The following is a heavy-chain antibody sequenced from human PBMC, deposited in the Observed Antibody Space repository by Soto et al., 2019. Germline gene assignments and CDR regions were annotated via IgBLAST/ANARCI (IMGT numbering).Heavy chain of an antibody. CDR2: VYSTGTT. D-gene: IGHD2-15*01. J-gene: IGHJ6*02. V-gene: IGHV4-61*08. CDR1: GDSVSSSDFY. CDR3: ARVSKPVAPKDGKSAYFYAMDV. Sequence: ETLSLTCAVSGDSVSSSDFYWTWIRQPPGKPLEWIGYVYSTGTTNYSPSLKSRVDMSVDTSENQFSLKVRSVTAADAAVYFCARVSKPVAPKDGKSAYFYAMDVWGPGTTVTVSS.